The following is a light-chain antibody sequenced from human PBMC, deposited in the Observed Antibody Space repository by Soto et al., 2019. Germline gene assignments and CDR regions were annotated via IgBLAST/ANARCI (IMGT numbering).Light chain of an antibody. Sequence: EVVLTQSPATLSLSPGDRATLSCRASQSVSRNLAWYQQKPGQAPRLLIYGASTRATGVPARFSGSGSATEFTISISSLKSEDVAVDYCQQYGDWPPETFGQGTKLEI. CDR1: QSVSRN. CDR3: QQYGDWPPET. J-gene: IGKJ2*01. V-gene: IGKV3-15*01. CDR2: GAS.